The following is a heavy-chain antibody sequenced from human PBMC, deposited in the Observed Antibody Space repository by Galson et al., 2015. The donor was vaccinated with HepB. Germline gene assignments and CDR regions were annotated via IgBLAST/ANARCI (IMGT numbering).Heavy chain of an antibody. V-gene: IGHV1-46*02. D-gene: IGHD1-7*01. Sequence: SVKVSCKASGYAFNYYYIHWVRQAPGQGLEWMGMINPSGGYAKYAQRFQGRITMTRETSTSTVYMDLTSLASHDTAVYYCAREKGFNSNLRPLDFWGQGTLVTVSS. CDR3: AREKGFNSNLRPLDF. CDR1: GYAFNYYY. J-gene: IGHJ4*02. CDR2: INPSGGYA.